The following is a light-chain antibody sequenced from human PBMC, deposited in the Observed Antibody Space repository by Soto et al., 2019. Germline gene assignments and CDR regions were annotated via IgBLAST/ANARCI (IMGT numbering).Light chain of an antibody. CDR1: QSVSSSY. Sequence: EIVLTQSPGTLSLSPGERATLSCRASQSVSSSYLAWYQQKPGQAPRLLIYGASSRANGIPDRFSGSGSGTDFALTISRLEPEDLAVYYCQQYGSSPYTFGQGTKLEIK. J-gene: IGKJ2*01. CDR3: QQYGSSPYT. CDR2: GAS. V-gene: IGKV3-20*01.